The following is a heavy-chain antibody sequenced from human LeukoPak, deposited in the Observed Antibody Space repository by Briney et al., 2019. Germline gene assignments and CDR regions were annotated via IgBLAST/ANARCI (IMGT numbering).Heavy chain of an antibody. V-gene: IGHV1-69*13. J-gene: IGHJ3*02. Sequence: ASVKVSCKASGGTFSSYAISWVRQAPGQGLEWMGGIIPIFGTANYAQKFQGRVTITADESTSTAYMELSSLRSEDTAVYYCASYCSSTSCHTKKYVWGSYRYDAFDIWGQGTMVTVSS. CDR1: GGTFSSYA. CDR3: ASYCSSTSCHTKKYVWGSYRYDAFDI. CDR2: IIPIFGTA. D-gene: IGHD3-16*02.